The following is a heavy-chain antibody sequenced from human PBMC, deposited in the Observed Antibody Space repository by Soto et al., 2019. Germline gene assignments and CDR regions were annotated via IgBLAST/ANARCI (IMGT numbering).Heavy chain of an antibody. D-gene: IGHD3-16*02. CDR2: ISAHNGNT. CDR3: AREVYRAKGGFDY. CDR1: GYPFTSYG. V-gene: IGHV1-18*01. Sequence: ASVKASCKASGYPFTSYGISWVRQAPGQGLEWMGWISAHNGNTNYAQKLQGRVTMTTDTSTSTAYMELRSLRYDDTAVYYRAREVYRAKGGFDYWGQGTLVAVSS. J-gene: IGHJ4*02.